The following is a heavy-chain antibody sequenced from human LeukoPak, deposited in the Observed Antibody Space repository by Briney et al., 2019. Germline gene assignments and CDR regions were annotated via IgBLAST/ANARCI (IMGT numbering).Heavy chain of an antibody. CDR2: ITSGSSYI. CDR3: ARDPYSGSYGNYYYYFLDV. J-gene: IGHJ6*03. Sequence: GGSLRLSCAASGFTFSRYNMNWVRQAPGKGLEWVSSITSGSSYIYYADSVKGRFTISRDNAKNSLYLQMNSLRTEDTAVYYCARDPYSGSYGNYYYYFLDVWGKGTTVTISS. V-gene: IGHV3-21*01. D-gene: IGHD1-26*01. CDR1: GFTFSRYN.